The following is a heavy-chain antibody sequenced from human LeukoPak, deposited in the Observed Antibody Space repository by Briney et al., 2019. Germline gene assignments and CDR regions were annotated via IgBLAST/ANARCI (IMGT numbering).Heavy chain of an antibody. V-gene: IGHV4-59*08. CDR3: ARQYSSGWYPPNYFDY. Sequence: SETLSRTCTVSGGSISSCYWSWIRQPPGKGLEWIGYIYYSGSTNYNPSLKSRVTISVDTSKNQFSLKLSSVTAADTAVYYCARQYSSGWYPPNYFDYWGQGTLVTVSS. D-gene: IGHD6-19*01. J-gene: IGHJ4*02. CDR1: GGSISSCY. CDR2: IYYSGST.